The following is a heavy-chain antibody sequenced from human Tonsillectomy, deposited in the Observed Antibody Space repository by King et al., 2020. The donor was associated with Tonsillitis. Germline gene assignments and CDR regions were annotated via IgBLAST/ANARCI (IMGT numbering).Heavy chain of an antibody. CDR3: ARTRIPIFGVVNYMDV. CDR2: ISTYNGNT. CDR1: GYSFSSYT. D-gene: IGHD3-3*01. Sequence: VQLVESGAEVKKPGASVKVSCKASGYSFSSYTINWVRQAPGEGLEWMGWISTYNGNTNYAQKFQGRLTMTTDTSTSTAYMELRSLRSDDSAVYYCARTRIPIFGVVNYMDVWGKGTTVTVSS. V-gene: IGHV1-18*01. J-gene: IGHJ6*03.